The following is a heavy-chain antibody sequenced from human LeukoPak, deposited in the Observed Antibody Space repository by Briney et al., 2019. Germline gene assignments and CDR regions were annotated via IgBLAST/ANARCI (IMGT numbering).Heavy chain of an antibody. J-gene: IGHJ6*03. D-gene: IGHD2-2*01. V-gene: IGHV4-34*01. CDR3: ARYSSGPAAPPPNLHYYYYYMDV. Sequence: PSETLSLTCAVYGGSFSGYYWSCIRQPPGKGLEWIGEINHSGSTNYNLSLKSRVTISVDTSKNLFSLKLSSVTAADTAVYYCARYSSGPAAPPPNLHYYYYYMDVWGKGTTVTVSS. CDR1: GGSFSGYY. CDR2: INHSGST.